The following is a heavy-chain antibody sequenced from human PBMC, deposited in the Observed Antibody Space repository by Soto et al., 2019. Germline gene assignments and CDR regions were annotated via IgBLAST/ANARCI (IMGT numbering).Heavy chain of an antibody. CDR3: ARLSSITMIVVVPLGFDY. V-gene: IGHV4-34*01. D-gene: IGHD3-22*01. CDR2: INHSGST. J-gene: IGHJ4*02. CDR1: GGSFSGYY. Sequence: SETLSLTCAVYGGSFSGYYWSWIRQPPGKXLEWIGEINHSGSTNYNPSLKSRVTISVDTSKNQFSLKLSSVTAADTAVYYCARLSSITMIVVVPLGFDYWGQGTLVTVSS.